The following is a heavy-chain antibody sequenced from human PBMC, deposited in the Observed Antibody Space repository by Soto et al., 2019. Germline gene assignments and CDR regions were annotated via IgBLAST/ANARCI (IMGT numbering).Heavy chain of an antibody. J-gene: IGHJ6*02. CDR3: ARDFLLSTNYYGSGAGGVVGMDV. CDR1: GGSISSGGYY. Sequence: LCGGSISSGGYYWSWIRQHPGKGLEWIGYIYYSGSTYYNPSLKSRVTISVDTSKNQFSLKLSSVTAADTAVYYCARDFLLSTNYYGSGAGGVVGMDVWGQGTTVTVSS. D-gene: IGHD3-10*01. CDR2: IYYSGST. V-gene: IGHV4-31*02.